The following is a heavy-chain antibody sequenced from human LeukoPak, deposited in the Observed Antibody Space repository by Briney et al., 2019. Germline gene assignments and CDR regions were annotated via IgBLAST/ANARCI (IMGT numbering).Heavy chain of an antibody. CDR1: GGSFSGYY. V-gene: IGHV4-34*09. J-gene: IGHJ4*02. D-gene: IGHD3-10*01. CDR3: ARDVLVGGADY. Sequence: SETLSLTCAVYGGSFSGYYWSWIRQPPGKGLEWIGEINHSGSTNYNPSLKSRVTISVDTSKNQFSLKLSSVTAADTAVYYCARDVLVGGADYWGQGTLVTVSS. CDR2: INHSGST.